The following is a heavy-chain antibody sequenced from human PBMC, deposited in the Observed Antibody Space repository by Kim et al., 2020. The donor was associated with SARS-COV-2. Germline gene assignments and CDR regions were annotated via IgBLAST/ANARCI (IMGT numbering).Heavy chain of an antibody. Sequence: GGSLRLSCAASGFIFEDYAMHWVRQVPGKGLQWVSGISWNSAIIAYADSVKGRFTISRDNAKNSLYVQMSSLRPEDSALYYCVKDVGSSLAAPGAPIHSYYYGMDVWGQGTTVTVSS. J-gene: IGHJ6*02. CDR2: ISWNSAII. V-gene: IGHV3-9*01. D-gene: IGHD6-13*01. CDR1: GFIFEDYA. CDR3: VKDVGSSLAAPGAPIHSYYYGMDV.